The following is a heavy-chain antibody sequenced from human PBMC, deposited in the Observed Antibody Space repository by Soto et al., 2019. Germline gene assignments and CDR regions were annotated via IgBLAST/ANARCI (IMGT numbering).Heavy chain of an antibody. CDR1: GGSISFDHYH. J-gene: IGHJ6*02. V-gene: IGHV4-30-4*01. D-gene: IGHD2-21*02. CDR3: AREDDGGDRDYYGLDV. Sequence: QVQLQQSGPGLVKPSQTLSLTCTVSGGSISFDHYHWTWIRQPPGKGLEWIGYVHYSGSVLYNPSLESVVSISVDTSKNQFSLKLSSVTAADTAVYFCAREDDGGDRDYYGLDVCVQGTTVTVSS. CDR2: VHYSGSV.